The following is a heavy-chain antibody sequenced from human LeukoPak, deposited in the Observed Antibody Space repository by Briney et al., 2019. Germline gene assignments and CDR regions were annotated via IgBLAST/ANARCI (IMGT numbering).Heavy chain of an antibody. CDR2: IYHSGNT. CDR3: ARGSGILTGYYIDY. CDR1: GGSISSGGYY. J-gene: IGHJ4*02. Sequence: TSQTLSLTCTVSGGSISSGGYYWNWIRQPPGKGLEWIGYIYHSGNTYYNPSLKSRVTISVDRSKNQFSLKLSSVTAADTAVYYCARGSGILTGYYIDYWGQGTLVTVSS. V-gene: IGHV4-30-2*01. D-gene: IGHD3-9*01.